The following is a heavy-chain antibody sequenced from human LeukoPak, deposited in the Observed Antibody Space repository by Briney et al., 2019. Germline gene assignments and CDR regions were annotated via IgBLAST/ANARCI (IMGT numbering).Heavy chain of an antibody. V-gene: IGHV3-21*01. CDR1: GSTFSTYS. CDR3: ARDQWDSSSSESYYYYYMDV. J-gene: IGHJ6*03. CDR2: ISSSSSYI. D-gene: IGHD6-6*01. Sequence: RGSLRLSCAASGSTFSTYSMNWVRQAPGKGLEWVSSISSSSSYIHYADSVKGRFSISRDNAKNSLYLQMNSLRAEDTAVYYCARDQWDSSSSESYYYYYMDVWGKGTTVAVSS.